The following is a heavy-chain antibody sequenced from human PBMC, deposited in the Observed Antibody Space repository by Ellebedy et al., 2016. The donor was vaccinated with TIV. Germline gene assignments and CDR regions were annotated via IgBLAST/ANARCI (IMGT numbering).Heavy chain of an antibody. CDR1: GFTFRYYS. CDR3: ARGSSSRGYFDS. Sequence: GESLKISXAASGFTFRYYSMHWVRQAPGKGLEWVAVISHDGSNKYHAKSVKGRFTISRDDSKNTLYLQMNTLRTEDTALYFCARGSSSRGYFDSWGQGTLVTVSS. CDR2: ISHDGSNK. J-gene: IGHJ4*02. V-gene: IGHV3-30-3*01. D-gene: IGHD6-13*01.